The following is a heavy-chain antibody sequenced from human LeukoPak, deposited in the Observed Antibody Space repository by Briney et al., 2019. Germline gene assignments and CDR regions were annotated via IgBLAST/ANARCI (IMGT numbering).Heavy chain of an antibody. CDR1: CGSISSYY. Sequence: SETLSLTCTVSCGSISSYYWSWIRQPPGKGLEWIGYIYYSGSTNYNPSLKSRVTISVDTSKNQFSLKLSSVTAADTAVYYCAGDDYRAAYAFDIWGQGTMVTVSS. J-gene: IGHJ3*02. V-gene: IGHV4-59*08. CDR3: AGDDYRAAYAFDI. D-gene: IGHD4-11*01. CDR2: IYYSGST.